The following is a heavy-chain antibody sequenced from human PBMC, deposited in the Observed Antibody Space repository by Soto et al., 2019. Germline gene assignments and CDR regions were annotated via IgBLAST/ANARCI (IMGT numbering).Heavy chain of an antibody. D-gene: IGHD2-21*01. CDR3: ARDIASPGGDYFDS. CDR2: ISTGGAYM. CDR1: GFTFRNYN. V-gene: IGHV3-21*06. J-gene: IGHJ4*02. Sequence: EVQLVESGVGMVKAGGSLRLFCTPSGFTFRNYNMNWVRQAQGKVLEWVSSISTGGAYMFYADSVKGRFTISRDNAQNSLFLQIDSPRAEDTAVYYCARDIASPGGDYFDSWGQGTLVTVSS.